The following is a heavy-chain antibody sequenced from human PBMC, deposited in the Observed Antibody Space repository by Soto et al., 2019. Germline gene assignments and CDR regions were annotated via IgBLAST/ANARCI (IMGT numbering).Heavy chain of an antibody. V-gene: IGHV1-2*04. CDR1: GYTFTGYY. D-gene: IGHD2-15*01. CDR3: ARDSSGSPYYYYYYGMDV. J-gene: IGHJ6*02. Sequence: GASVKVSCKASGYTFTGYYMHWVRQAPGQGLEWMGWINPNSGGTNYAQKFQGWVTMTRDTSISTAYMELSRLRSDDTAVYYCARDSSGSPYYYYYYGMDVWGQGTTVTVSS. CDR2: INPNSGGT.